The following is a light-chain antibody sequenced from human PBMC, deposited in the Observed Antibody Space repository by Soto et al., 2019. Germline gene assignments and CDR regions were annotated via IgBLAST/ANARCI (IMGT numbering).Light chain of an antibody. CDR3: GTWDNSLNAGV. CDR2: DNN. J-gene: IGLJ2*01. CDR1: SSNIGSDY. Sequence: QSVLTQPPSVSAAPGQKVTISCSGSSSNIGSDYVSWYQQVPGTAPKLLIYDNNKRPSGIPDRCSGSKSDTSATLGITGLQTGDEVVYCCGTWDNSLNAGVFGGGTKLTVL. V-gene: IGLV1-51*01.